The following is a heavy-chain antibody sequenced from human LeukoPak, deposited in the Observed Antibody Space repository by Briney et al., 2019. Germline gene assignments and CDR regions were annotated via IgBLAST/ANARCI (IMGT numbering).Heavy chain of an antibody. CDR2: ISSSGSTI. CDR3: ARHPATSNYFDY. V-gene: IGHV3-48*04. Sequence: GGSLRLSCAASGFTFSSYVMSWVRQAPGKGLEWVSYISSSGSTIYYADSVKGRFTISRDNAKNSLYLQMNSLRAEDTAVYYCARHPATSNYFDYWGQGTLVTVSS. D-gene: IGHD6-25*01. CDR1: GFTFSSYV. J-gene: IGHJ4*02.